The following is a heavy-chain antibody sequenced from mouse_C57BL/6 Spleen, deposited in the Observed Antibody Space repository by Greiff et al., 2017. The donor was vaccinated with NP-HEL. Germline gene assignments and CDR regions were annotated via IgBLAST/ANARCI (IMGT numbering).Heavy chain of an antibody. Sequence: EVKLMESGGGLVKPGGSLKLSCAASGFTFSDYGMHWVRQAPEKGLEWVAYISSGSSTIYYADTVKGRFTISRDNAKNTLFLQMTSLRSEDTAMYYCARQRSNPWYFDVWGTGTTVTVSS. V-gene: IGHV5-17*01. CDR3: ARQRSNPWYFDV. CDR1: GFTFSDYG. D-gene: IGHD2-5*01. CDR2: ISSGSSTI. J-gene: IGHJ1*03.